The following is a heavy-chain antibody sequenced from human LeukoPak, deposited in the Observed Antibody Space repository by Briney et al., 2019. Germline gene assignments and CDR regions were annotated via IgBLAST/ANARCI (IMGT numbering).Heavy chain of an antibody. D-gene: IGHD6-19*01. V-gene: IGHV3-21*01. J-gene: IGHJ5*02. CDR2: ISSSSSYI. Sequence: PGGSLRLSCAASGFTFSSYGMNWVRQAPGKGLEWVSSISSSSSYIYYADSVKGRFTISRDNAKNSLYLQMNSLRAEDTAVYYCARSDSSGWYPEYDPWGQGTLVTVSS. CDR1: GFTFSSYG. CDR3: ARSDSSGWYPEYDP.